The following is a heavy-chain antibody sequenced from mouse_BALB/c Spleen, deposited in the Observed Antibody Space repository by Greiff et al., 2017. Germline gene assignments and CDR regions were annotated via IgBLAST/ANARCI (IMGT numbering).Heavy chain of an antibody. CDR2: IDPENGDT. CDR3: NVYDYDERNAMDY. Sequence: VQLQQSGAELVRSGASVKLSCTASGFNIKDYYMHWVKQRPEQGLEWIGWIDPENGDTEYAPKFQGKATMTADTSSNTAYLQLSSLTSEDTAVYYCNVYDYDERNAMDYWGQGTSVTVSS. J-gene: IGHJ4*01. CDR1: GFNIKDYY. V-gene: IGHV14-4*02. D-gene: IGHD2-4*01.